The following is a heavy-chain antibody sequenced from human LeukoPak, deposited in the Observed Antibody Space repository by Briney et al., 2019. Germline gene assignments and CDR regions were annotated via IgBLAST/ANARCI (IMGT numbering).Heavy chain of an antibody. CDR2: ISAYNGNT. Sequence: GASVKVSCKASGYTFTSYGISWVRQAPGQGLEWMGWISAYNGNTNYAQKLQGRVTMTTDTSTSTAYMELRSLRSDDTAVYYCARPRGGLRLGELSPWGQGTLVTVSS. CDR1: GYTFTSYG. CDR3: ARPRGGLRLGELSP. D-gene: IGHD3-16*02. J-gene: IGHJ5*02. V-gene: IGHV1-18*01.